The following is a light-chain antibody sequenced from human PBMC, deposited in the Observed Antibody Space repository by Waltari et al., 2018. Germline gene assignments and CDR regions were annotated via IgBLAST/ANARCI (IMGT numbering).Light chain of an antibody. J-gene: IGLJ2*01. CDR1: NSNIGRNT. V-gene: IGLV1-44*01. CDR2: SNN. Sequence: QSGVAQPPSASWTPGQGIPIPCPGSNSNIGRNTVKRYQQFPGTAPRLLIYSNNQRPSGVPDRFSASKSGSSAALAIYGLHSEDEADYYCSTWDDRLTGVVFGGGTKVTVL. CDR3: STWDDRLTGVV.